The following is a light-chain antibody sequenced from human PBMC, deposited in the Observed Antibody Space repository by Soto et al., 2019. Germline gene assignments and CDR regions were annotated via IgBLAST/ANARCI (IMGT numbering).Light chain of an antibody. V-gene: IGKV1-27*01. Sequence: DIQMTQSPSSLSAFVGDRVTITCRATQGISNYLAWYQQKPGKVPNLLIYGASTLQSGVPSRYSGSGSGTDFTITISSLQPEDVATYYCQSYNRVSQFTFGPRTKVDIK. J-gene: IGKJ3*01. CDR1: QGISNY. CDR3: QSYNRVSQFT. CDR2: GAS.